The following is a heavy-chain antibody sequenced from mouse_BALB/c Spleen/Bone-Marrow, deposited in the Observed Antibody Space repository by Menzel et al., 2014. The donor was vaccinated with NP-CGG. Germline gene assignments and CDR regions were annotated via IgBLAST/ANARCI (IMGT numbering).Heavy chain of an antibody. D-gene: IGHD1-1*01. V-gene: IGHV14-3*02. Sequence: EVKLMESGAELAKPGASVKLSCTASGFNIKDTYMHWVKPRPEQGLEWIGRIDPANGNTKYDPKFQGKATITADTSSNTAYLQLSSLTSEDTAVYYCASYYYGSSLFAYWGQGTLVTVSA. J-gene: IGHJ3*01. CDR2: IDPANGNT. CDR3: ASYYYGSSLFAY. CDR1: GFNIKDTY.